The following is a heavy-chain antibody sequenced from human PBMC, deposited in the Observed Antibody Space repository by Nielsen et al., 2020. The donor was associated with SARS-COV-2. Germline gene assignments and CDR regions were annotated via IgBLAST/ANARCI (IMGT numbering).Heavy chain of an antibody. CDR3: AKARQAARHYYYDMDV. Sequence: GGSLRLSCDASGFTFSSYGMHWVRQAPGKGLEWVAVISYDGSNKYYADSVKGRFTISRDNSKNTLYLQMNSLRAEDTAVYNCAKARQAARHYYYDMDVWGQGTTVTVSS. CDR2: ISYDGSNK. V-gene: IGHV3-30*18. D-gene: IGHD6-6*01. CDR1: GFTFSSYG. J-gene: IGHJ6*02.